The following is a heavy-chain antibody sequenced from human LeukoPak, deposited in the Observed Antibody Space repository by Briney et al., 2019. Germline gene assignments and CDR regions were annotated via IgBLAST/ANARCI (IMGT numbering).Heavy chain of an antibody. V-gene: IGHV1-2*02. CDR3: ARNGIAVAGYDY. CDR1: GYTFTGFY. Sequence: ASVKVSCKASGYTFTGFYMHWVRQAPGQGLEWMGWINPNSGDTNAAQKFQGRVAMTRDTSISAAYMELSRLTSDDTAVYYCARNGIAVAGYDYWGQGTVVSVSS. CDR2: INPNSGDT. D-gene: IGHD6-19*01. J-gene: IGHJ4*02.